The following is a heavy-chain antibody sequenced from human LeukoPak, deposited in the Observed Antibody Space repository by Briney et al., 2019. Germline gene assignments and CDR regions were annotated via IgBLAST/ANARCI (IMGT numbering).Heavy chain of an antibody. CDR2: IIPILGIA. Sequence: ASVKVSCKASGGTFSSYAISWVRQAPGQGLEWMGRIIPILGIANYAQKFQGRVTITADKSTSTAYMELSSLRSEDTAVYYCARVYYDSSGYTHAFDIWGQGTMVTVSS. D-gene: IGHD3-22*01. V-gene: IGHV1-69*04. CDR3: ARVYYDSSGYTHAFDI. CDR1: GGTFSSYA. J-gene: IGHJ3*02.